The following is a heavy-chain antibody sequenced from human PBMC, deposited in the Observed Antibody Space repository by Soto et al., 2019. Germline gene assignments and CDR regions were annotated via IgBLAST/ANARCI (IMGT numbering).Heavy chain of an antibody. CDR3: AKSVSPSGGARDS. CDR1: GFTFSNYA. D-gene: IGHD2-15*01. CDR2: ITGSGGST. Sequence: GGSLRLSCVASGFTFSNYAMSWVRQDPGRGLEWVSAITGSGGSTYYADSVKGRFTISRDNSKNTLFLQINSLKAEDTAVYYCAKSVSPSGGARDSWGQGTLVTVSS. V-gene: IGHV3-23*01. J-gene: IGHJ4*02.